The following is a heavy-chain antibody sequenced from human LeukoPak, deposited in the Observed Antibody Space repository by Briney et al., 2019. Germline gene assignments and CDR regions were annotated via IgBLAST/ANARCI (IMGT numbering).Heavy chain of an antibody. CDR3: AKSDNNGWPLHWHFDL. CDR1: GDSISSYY. D-gene: IGHD6-19*01. V-gene: IGHV4-59*01. J-gene: IGHJ2*01. Sequence: SGPTLVKPSETLSLTCTVSGDSISSYYWSWIRQPPGQGLQWLAYISYNGITKTNPSLKSRVTTSRDTSKNQFSLKLTSVTAADTAVYFCAKSDNNGWPLHWHFDLWGRGTLVTVSS. CDR2: ISYNGIT.